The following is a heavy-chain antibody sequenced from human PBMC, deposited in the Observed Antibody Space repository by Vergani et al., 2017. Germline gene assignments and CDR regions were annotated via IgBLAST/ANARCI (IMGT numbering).Heavy chain of an antibody. V-gene: IGHV3-7*01. CDR2: IKQDGSEK. J-gene: IGHJ6*02. CDR1: GFTFSSYW. D-gene: IGHD3-9*01. Sequence: EVQLVESGGGLVQPGGSLRLSCAASGFTFSSYWMSWVRQAPGKGLEWVANIKQDGSEKYYVDSVKGRFTISRDNAKNSLYLQMNSLGAEDTSVYYCARAGTRSFDWLLPRYYGMDVWGQGTTVTVSS. CDR3: ARAGTRSFDWLLPRYYGMDV.